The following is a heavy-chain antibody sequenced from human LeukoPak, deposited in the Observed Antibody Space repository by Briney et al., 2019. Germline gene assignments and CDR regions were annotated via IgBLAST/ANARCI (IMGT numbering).Heavy chain of an antibody. D-gene: IGHD3-3*01. CDR3: ARGLILEWNPYYYYMDV. CDR2: IIPIFGTA. CDR1: GYTFTSYA. Sequence: SVKVSCKASGYTFTSYAISWVRQAPGQGLEWMGGIIPIFGTANYAQKFQGRVTITADESTSTAYMELSSLRSEDTAVYYCARGLILEWNPYYYYMDVWDKGTTVTVSS. V-gene: IGHV1-69*13. J-gene: IGHJ6*03.